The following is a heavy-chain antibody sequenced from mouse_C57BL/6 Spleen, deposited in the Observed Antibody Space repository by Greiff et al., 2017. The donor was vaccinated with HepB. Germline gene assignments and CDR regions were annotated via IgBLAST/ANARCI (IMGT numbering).Heavy chain of an antibody. V-gene: IGHV1-50*01. CDR2: IDPSDSYT. Sequence: QVQLQQPGAELVKPGASVKLSCKASGYTFTSYWMQWVKQRPGQGLEWIGEIDPSDSYTNYNQKFKGKATLTVDTSSSTAYMQLSSLTSEDSAVYYCARGGPLRGFAYWGQVTLVTVSA. J-gene: IGHJ3*01. CDR3: ARGGPLRGFAY. CDR1: GYTFTSYW.